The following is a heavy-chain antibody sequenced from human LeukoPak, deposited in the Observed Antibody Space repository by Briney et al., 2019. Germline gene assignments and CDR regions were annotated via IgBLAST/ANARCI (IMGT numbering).Heavy chain of an antibody. J-gene: IGHJ3*02. CDR3: AFPARRGRAGGAFDI. CDR2: INHSGST. V-gene: IGHV4-34*01. CDR1: GGSFSGYY. D-gene: IGHD3-10*01. Sequence: PSETLSLTCAVYGGSFSGYYWSWVRQPPGKGLEWIGEINHSGSTNYNPSLKSRVTISVDTSKNQFSLKLSSVTAADTAVYYCAFPARRGRAGGAFDIWGQGTMVTVSS.